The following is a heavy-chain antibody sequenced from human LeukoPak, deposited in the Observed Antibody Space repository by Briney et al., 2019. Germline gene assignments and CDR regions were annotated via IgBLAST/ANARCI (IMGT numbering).Heavy chain of an antibody. CDR2: IRYDGSNK. Sequence: GGSLRLSCAASGFTFSSYGMHWVRQAPGKGLEWVAFIRYDGSNKYYADSVKGRFTISRDNSKNTLYLQMNSLRAEDTAVYYCAKGPYNDFWSGDTPDYWGQGTLVTVSS. CDR1: GFTFSSYG. CDR3: AKGPYNDFWSGDTPDY. J-gene: IGHJ4*02. V-gene: IGHV3-30*02. D-gene: IGHD3-3*01.